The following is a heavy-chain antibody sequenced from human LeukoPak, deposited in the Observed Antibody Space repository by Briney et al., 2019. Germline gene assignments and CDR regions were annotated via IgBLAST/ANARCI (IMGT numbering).Heavy chain of an antibody. CDR2: IYYSGST. Sequence: PSETLSLTCTVSGGSISSSSYYWGWIRQPPGKGLEWIGSIYYSGSTYYNPSPKSRVTIPVDTAKNQFSLKLSSVTAADTAVYYCARHGSGSYYKAVDYWGQGTLVPVSS. V-gene: IGHV4-39*01. CDR3: ARHGSGSYYKAVDY. CDR1: GGSISSSSYY. J-gene: IGHJ4*02. D-gene: IGHD3-10*01.